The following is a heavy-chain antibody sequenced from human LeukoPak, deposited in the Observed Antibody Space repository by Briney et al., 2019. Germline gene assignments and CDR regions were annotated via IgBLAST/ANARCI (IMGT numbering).Heavy chain of an antibody. Sequence: PSETLSLTCTVSGGSISSYYWSWIRQPPGKGLEWIGYIYYSGSTNYNPSLKSRVTISVDTSKNQFSLKLSSVTAADTAVYYCARDLRTVTGVYYFDYWGQGTLVTISS. V-gene: IGHV4-59*01. CDR1: GGSISSYY. D-gene: IGHD4-17*01. J-gene: IGHJ4*02. CDR3: ARDLRTVTGVYYFDY. CDR2: IYYSGST.